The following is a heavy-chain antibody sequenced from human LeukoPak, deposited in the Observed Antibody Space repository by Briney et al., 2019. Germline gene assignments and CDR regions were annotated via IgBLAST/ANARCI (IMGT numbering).Heavy chain of an antibody. CDR2: INSDGSST. V-gene: IGHV3-74*01. D-gene: IGHD3-10*01. CDR1: RFTFSSYW. J-gene: IGHJ4*02. CDR3: GRHIDYYGSGSFDY. Sequence: GGYLRLYCAASRFTFSSYWMHWVRQAPGKGRVWVSRINSDGSSTTYADSVKGRFTISRANAKNTLYLQMNSRRDEDTVVYYCGRHIDYYGSGSFDYWGQGTLVTVSS.